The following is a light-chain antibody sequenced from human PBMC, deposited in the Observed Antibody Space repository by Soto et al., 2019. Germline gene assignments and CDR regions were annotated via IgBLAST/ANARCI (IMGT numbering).Light chain of an antibody. Sequence: DIQMTQSPSTLSASVGDRVTITCRASQSISSWLAWYQQKPGKAPELLIYKASTLQSGVPSRFSGSGSGTEFSLTISCLQPDDFASYYCQQYSSSWTFGQGTRVEIK. CDR2: KAS. CDR3: QQYSSSWT. V-gene: IGKV1-5*03. CDR1: QSISSW. J-gene: IGKJ1*01.